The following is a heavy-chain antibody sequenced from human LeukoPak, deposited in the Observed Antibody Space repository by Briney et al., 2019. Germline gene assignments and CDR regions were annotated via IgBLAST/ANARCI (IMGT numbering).Heavy chain of an antibody. J-gene: IGHJ5*02. D-gene: IGHD1-14*01. CDR3: ARDHGTGWFDP. CDR1: GFTFDDYG. V-gene: IGHV3-20*04. Sequence: GGSLRLSCAASGFTFDDYGMSWVRHAPGKGLEWVSGINWNGGSTGYADSVKGRFTISRDNAKNSLYLQMNSLRAEDTALYYCARDHGTGWFDPWGQGILVTVSS. CDR2: INWNGGST.